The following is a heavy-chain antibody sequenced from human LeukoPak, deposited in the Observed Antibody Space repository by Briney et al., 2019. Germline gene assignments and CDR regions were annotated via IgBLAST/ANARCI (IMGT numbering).Heavy chain of an antibody. V-gene: IGHV4-59*01. Sequence: SETLSLTCTVSGGSITFYYWSWIRQPPGKGLEWIAYIYYTGSTNYNPSLESRVTISVDTSKNQFSLRLSSVTAADTAVYYCARLTVTTAIDYWGQGTLVSVSS. CDR2: IYYTGST. CDR3: ARLTVTTAIDY. CDR1: GGSITFYY. D-gene: IGHD4-17*01. J-gene: IGHJ4*02.